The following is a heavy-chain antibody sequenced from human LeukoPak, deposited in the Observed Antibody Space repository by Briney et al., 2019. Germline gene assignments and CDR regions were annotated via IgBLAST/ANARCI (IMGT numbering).Heavy chain of an antibody. V-gene: IGHV3-30*02. Sequence: PGGALRLSCAASGFTFSSYGMHWVRQAPGKGLEWVAFIRYDGSNKYYADSVKGRFTISRDNSKNTLYLQMNSLRVEDTAVYFCARDYYDFAKGFDLWGQGTIVTVSS. D-gene: IGHD3-3*01. CDR1: GFTFSSYG. CDR2: IRYDGSNK. J-gene: IGHJ3*01. CDR3: ARDYYDFAKGFDL.